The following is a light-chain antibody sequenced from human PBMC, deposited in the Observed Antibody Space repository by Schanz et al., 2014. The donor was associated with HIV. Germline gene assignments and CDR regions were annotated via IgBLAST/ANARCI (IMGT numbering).Light chain of an antibody. J-gene: IGLJ1*01. CDR1: SSNIRSNT. CDR2: NSY. Sequence: QSVLTQPPSASGTPGQRVTISCSGSSSNIRSNTINWYQHLPGTAPKLLIYNSYHRPSGVPDRFSGSESGTSASLAISGLQSEDEADYYCQSYDSTLTLYVFGTGTKLTVL. V-gene: IGLV1-44*01. CDR3: QSYDSTLTLYV.